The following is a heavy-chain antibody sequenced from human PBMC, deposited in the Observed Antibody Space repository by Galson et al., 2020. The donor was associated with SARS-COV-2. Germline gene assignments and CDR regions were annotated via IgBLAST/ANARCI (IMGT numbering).Heavy chain of an antibody. D-gene: IGHD3-3*01. J-gene: IGHJ6*02. CDR2: IYPDDSDI. CDR1: GYSFITYW. V-gene: IGHV5-51*01. Sequence: HGESLKISCKGSGYSFITYWIAWVRQMPGRGLEWMGIIYPDDSDIKYSPSFEGQVTISADKSISTAYLQWSSLKASDSAIYYCARALGFVDFAGLYGMDVWGQGTTVAVSS. CDR3: ARALGFVDFAGLYGMDV.